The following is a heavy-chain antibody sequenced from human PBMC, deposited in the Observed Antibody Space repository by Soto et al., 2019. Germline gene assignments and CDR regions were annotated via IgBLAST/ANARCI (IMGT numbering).Heavy chain of an antibody. J-gene: IGHJ4*02. Sequence: ASVKVSCKASGYSFSTYAISWVRQAPGQGLEWMGWISAYNGNTKYAQKFQGRVTMTTDTSATTAYMELRSLRSDDTAVYYCAVDCGDGTCYTGYWGQGTRVTV. V-gene: IGHV1-18*01. D-gene: IGHD2-15*01. CDR1: GYSFSTYA. CDR3: AVDCGDGTCYTGY. CDR2: ISAYNGNT.